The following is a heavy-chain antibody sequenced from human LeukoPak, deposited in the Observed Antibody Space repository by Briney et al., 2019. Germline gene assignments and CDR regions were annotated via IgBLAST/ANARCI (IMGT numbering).Heavy chain of an antibody. Sequence: KPSETLSLTCTVSGGSISSSSYYWGWIRQPPGKGLEWIGSIYYSGSTYYNPSLKSRVTISVDTSKNQFSLKLSSVTAADTAVYYCARDPDYGDYSFFDYWGQGTLVTVSS. CDR2: IYYSGST. D-gene: IGHD4-17*01. CDR1: GGSISSSSYY. J-gene: IGHJ4*02. CDR3: ARDPDYGDYSFFDY. V-gene: IGHV4-39*07.